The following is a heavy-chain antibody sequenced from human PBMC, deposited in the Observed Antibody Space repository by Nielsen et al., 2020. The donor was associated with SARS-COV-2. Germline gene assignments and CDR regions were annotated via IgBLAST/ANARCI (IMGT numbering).Heavy chain of an antibody. CDR3: APLHDYGMDV. Sequence: SLKISCAASGFTFDDYAMHWVRQAPGKGLEWVSGISWNSGSIGYADSVKGRFTISRDNAKNSLYLQMNSLRAEDTALYYCAPLHDYGMDVWGQGTTVTVSS. CDR1: GFTFDDYA. J-gene: IGHJ6*02. V-gene: IGHV3-9*01. CDR2: ISWNSGSI.